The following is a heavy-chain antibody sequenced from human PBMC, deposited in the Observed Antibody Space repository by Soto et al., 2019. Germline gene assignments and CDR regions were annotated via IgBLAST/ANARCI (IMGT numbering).Heavy chain of an antibody. Sequence: PGGSLRLSCAASGFVFNNYGMHWVRQAPGKGLDWVAAISYDGSYKFYADSVQGRFTSSRDNSENTLYLQMNSLRSQDTAVYYCAKDLFRLREGYYFVEYWGQGAMVTVSS. D-gene: IGHD5-12*01. J-gene: IGHJ4*02. CDR2: ISYDGSYK. V-gene: IGHV3-30*18. CDR1: GFVFNNYG. CDR3: AKDLFRLREGYYFVEY.